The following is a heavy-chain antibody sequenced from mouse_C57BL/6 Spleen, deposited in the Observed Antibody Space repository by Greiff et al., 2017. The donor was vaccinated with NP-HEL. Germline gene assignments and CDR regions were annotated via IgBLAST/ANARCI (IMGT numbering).Heavy chain of an antibody. CDR2: IYPGDGDT. CDR3: ARSSTMVTHDY. V-gene: IGHV1-80*01. D-gene: IGHD2-2*01. Sequence: QVQLKESGAELVKPGASVKISCKASGYAFSSYWMNWVKQRPGKGLEWIGQIYPGDGDTNYNGKFKGKATLTADKSSSTAYMQLSSLTSEDSAVYFCARSSTMVTHDYWGQGTTLTVSS. J-gene: IGHJ2*01. CDR1: GYAFSSYW.